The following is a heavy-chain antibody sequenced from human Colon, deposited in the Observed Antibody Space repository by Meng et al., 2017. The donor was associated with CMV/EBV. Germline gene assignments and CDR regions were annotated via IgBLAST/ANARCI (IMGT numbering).Heavy chain of an antibody. J-gene: IGHJ3*01. D-gene: IGHD3-3*01. Sequence: GGSLRLSCAASGFTFSTYWIHWVRQGPGKGLVWVSRFHSDGRSTTYADSVKGRFTISRDNSNNTVSLQVNDLKAEDTAVYYCARKSTVFGVAGEEAFDVWGQGTVVTVSS. CDR3: ARKSTVFGVAGEEAFDV. V-gene: IGHV3-74*03. CDR1: GFTFSTYW. CDR2: FHSDGRST.